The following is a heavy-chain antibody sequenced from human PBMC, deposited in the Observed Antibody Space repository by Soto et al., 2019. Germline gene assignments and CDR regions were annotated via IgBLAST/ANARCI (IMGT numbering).Heavy chain of an antibody. CDR1: GGSVSSGSYY. J-gene: IGHJ6*02. V-gene: IGHV4-61*01. D-gene: IGHD2-2*01. Sequence: SETLSLTCTVSGGSVSSGSYYWSWIRQPPGKGLEWIGYIYYSGSTNYNPSLKSRVTISVDTSKNQFSLKLSSVTAADTAVYYCGGCPSGCSSTSCYDSVGYYYYGMDVWGQGTTVTVSS. CDR2: IYYSGST. CDR3: GGCPSGCSSTSCYDSVGYYYYGMDV.